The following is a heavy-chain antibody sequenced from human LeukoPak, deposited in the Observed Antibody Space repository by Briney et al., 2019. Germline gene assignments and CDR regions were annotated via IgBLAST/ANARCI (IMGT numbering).Heavy chain of an antibody. Sequence: GGSLRLSCAASGFTFNTYAMHWVRQAPGKGLEWVTIISYDGSKKYYIDSVRGRFTISRGNSKNTLYLQMNSLRLEDTALYYCAGGDPYRGYDYPGVWGQGILVSVSS. CDR3: AGGDPYRGYDYPGV. CDR2: ISYDGSKK. CDR1: GFTFNTYA. V-gene: IGHV3-30*04. J-gene: IGHJ4*02. D-gene: IGHD5-12*01.